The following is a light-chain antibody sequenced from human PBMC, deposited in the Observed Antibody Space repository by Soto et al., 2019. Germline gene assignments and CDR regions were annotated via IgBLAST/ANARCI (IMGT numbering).Light chain of an antibody. J-gene: IGLJ1*01. CDR3: AAWDDSLNGFV. CDR2: SSN. Sequence: QAVLTQPPSASGTPGQRVTISCSGSSSNIGSNTVNWYQQLPGTAPKLLIYSSNQRPSGVPDRFSGSKSGTSASLAISGLQSDDEGDYYCAAWDDSLNGFVFGTGTNLTVL. V-gene: IGLV1-44*01. CDR1: SSNIGSNT.